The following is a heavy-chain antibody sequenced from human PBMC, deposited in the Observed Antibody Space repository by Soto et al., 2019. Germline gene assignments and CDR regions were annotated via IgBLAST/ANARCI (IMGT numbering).Heavy chain of an antibody. D-gene: IGHD6-6*01. Sequence: EVQLVESGGGLVKPGGSLRLSCAASGFTFSNAWMNWVRQAPGKGLEWVGRIKSKTDGGTTDYAAPVKGRCTISREDSKNTLYLQMNSLKTEDTAVYYCTPGRGREAARPDRGQGTLVTVSS. V-gene: IGHV3-15*07. CDR1: GFTFSNAW. J-gene: IGHJ4*02. CDR3: TPGRGREAARPD. CDR2: IKSKTDGGTT.